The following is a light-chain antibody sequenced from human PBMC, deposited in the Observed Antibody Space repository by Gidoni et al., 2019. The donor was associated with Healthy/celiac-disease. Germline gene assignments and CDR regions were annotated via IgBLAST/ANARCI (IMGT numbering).Light chain of an antibody. V-gene: IGLV3-19*01. Sequence: SSELTQDPAVSVALGQTVRITCQGDSPRSYYASWYQQKPGQAPVLVIYGKNNRPSGIPDRFSGSSSGNTASLTITGAQAEDEADYYCNSRDSSGNDVVFGGGTKLTVL. CDR2: GKN. CDR3: NSRDSSGNDVV. J-gene: IGLJ2*01. CDR1: SPRSYY.